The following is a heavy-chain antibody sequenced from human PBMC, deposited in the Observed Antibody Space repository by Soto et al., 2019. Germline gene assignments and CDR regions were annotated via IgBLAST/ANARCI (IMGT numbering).Heavy chain of an antibody. CDR2: IYSGGNT. CDR1: GVTVSRNY. CDR3: ARVYCSGGSCYHLDS. V-gene: IGHV3-66*01. Sequence: GGSLRLACAVSGVTVSRNYMNWVRQAPGKGLEWVSFIYSGGNTYYADSVKGRFTISRDNSKNMLYLQMNSLRVEDTAVYYCARVYCSGGSCYHLDSWGQGTLVTVSS. J-gene: IGHJ4*02. D-gene: IGHD2-15*01.